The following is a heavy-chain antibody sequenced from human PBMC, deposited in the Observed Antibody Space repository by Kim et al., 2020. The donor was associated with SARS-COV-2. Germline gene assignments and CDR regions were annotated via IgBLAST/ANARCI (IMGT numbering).Heavy chain of an antibody. CDR1: GGSFSGYY. CDR2: INHSGST. CDR3: ARAQPQIVVVPAANYYYGMDV. V-gene: IGHV4-34*01. D-gene: IGHD2-2*01. J-gene: IGHJ6*02. Sequence: SETLSLTCAVYGGSFSGYYWSWIRQPPGEGLEWIGEINHSGSTNYNPSLKSRVTISVDTSKNQFSLKLSSVTAADTAVYYCARAQPQIVVVPAANYYYGMDVWAQGTTVTVSS.